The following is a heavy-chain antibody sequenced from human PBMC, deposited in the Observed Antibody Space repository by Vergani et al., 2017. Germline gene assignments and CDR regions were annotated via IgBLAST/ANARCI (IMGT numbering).Heavy chain of an antibody. D-gene: IGHD3-22*01. Sequence: EVHLLESGGGLVQSGGSLRLSCAASGFTFSNSAVSWVRQAPGRGLAWVSSISSDGGSTYYADSVKGRFTISRDNSKNTLSLQMNSLTAEDTAIYYCAGPQGTSAYYYGGFDYWGQGTLVIVSS. V-gene: IGHV3-23*01. J-gene: IGHJ4*02. CDR3: AGPQGTSAYYYGGFDY. CDR1: GFTFSNSA. CDR2: ISSDGGST.